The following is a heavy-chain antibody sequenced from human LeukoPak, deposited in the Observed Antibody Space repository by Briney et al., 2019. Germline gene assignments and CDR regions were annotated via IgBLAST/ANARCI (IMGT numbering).Heavy chain of an antibody. J-gene: IGHJ4*02. CDR1: GFTFSRYG. D-gene: IGHD2-21*02. CDR2: IRYDGSNK. Sequence: GGSLRLSCAASGFTFSRYGMHWVSQAPGKRLEWVTFIRYDGSNKYYADYVKGRFTISRDNSKNTLYLQMNSLRAEDTAVYYCAKLPSGVVVTAELDYWGQGTLVTVSS. CDR3: AKLPSGVVVTAELDY. V-gene: IGHV3-30*02.